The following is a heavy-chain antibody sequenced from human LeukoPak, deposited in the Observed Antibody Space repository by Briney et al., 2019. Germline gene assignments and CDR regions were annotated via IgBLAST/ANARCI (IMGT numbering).Heavy chain of an antibody. V-gene: IGHV3-23*01. D-gene: IGHD1-14*01. CDR3: AKSTGYFDY. CDR1: GFTFSTYA. J-gene: IGHJ4*02. Sequence: GGSLRLSCAASGFTFSTYAMTWVRQAPGKGLEWVTLISGTGGSTYYADSVKGRFTISRDNAKNSLYLQMNSLRAEDTAVYYCAKSTGYFDYWGQGTLVTVSS. CDR2: ISGTGGST.